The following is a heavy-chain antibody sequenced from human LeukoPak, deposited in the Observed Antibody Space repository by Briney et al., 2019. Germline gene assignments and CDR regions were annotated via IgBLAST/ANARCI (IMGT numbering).Heavy chain of an antibody. CDR1: GYTFSGYY. D-gene: IGHD3-22*01. CDR3: ARRGSSGYYYVNQFDAFDI. V-gene: IGHV1-2*02. CDR2: INPNSGGT. Sequence: GASVKVSCKASGYTFSGYYIHWVRQAPGQGLEWMGWINPNSGGTNYAQKFQGRVTMTRDTSISTAYLQWSSLKASDTAMYYCARRGSSGYYYVNQFDAFDIWGQGTMVTVSS. J-gene: IGHJ3*02.